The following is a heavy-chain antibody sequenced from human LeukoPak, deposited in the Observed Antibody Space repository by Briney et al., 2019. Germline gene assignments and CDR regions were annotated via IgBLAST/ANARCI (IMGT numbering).Heavy chain of an antibody. D-gene: IGHD3-10*01. J-gene: IGHJ4*02. CDR3: ARRDRMVRGSGFDY. V-gene: IGHV4-4*02. CDR2: IYHSGST. Sequence: SETLSLTCAVSGGSLSSSNWWSWVRQPPGKGLEWIGEIYHSGSTNYNPSLKSRVTISVDKSKNQFSLKLGSVNAADTAVYYCARRDRMVRGSGFDYWGQGTLVTVSS. CDR1: GGSLSSSNW.